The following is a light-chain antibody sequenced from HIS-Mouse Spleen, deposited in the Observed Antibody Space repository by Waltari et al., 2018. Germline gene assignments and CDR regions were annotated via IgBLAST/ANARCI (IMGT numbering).Light chain of an antibody. V-gene: IGLV2-11*01. Sequence: QSALTQPRSVSGSPGQSVTISCTGTSSDVGGYKYVSWSQQHPGKAPKLMIYDVSKRPSGVPDRFSGSKSGNTASLTISGLQAEDEADYYCCSYAGSYTFEVVFGGGTKLTVL. CDR3: CSYAGSYTFEVV. CDR1: SSDVGGYKY. CDR2: DVS. J-gene: IGLJ2*01.